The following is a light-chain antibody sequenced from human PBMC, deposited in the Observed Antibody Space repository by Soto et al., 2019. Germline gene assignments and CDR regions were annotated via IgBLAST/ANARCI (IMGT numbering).Light chain of an antibody. V-gene: IGKV3-11*01. CDR3: QQRRSWPPTTT. CDR2: GAS. Sequence: EVVMPQSPGTLSVSPGERSSLSFRALQSVSGNLAWYQQTPGQAPRLLIHGASTRATGIPGRFSGSGSGTDFTLTISSLEPEDFAVYYCQQRRSWPPTTTVGQGTRLKI. CDR1: QSVSGN. J-gene: IGKJ5*01.